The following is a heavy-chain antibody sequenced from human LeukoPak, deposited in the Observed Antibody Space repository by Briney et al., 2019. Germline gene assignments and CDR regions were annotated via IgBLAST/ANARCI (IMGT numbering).Heavy chain of an antibody. CDR3: AINVGPRRRSPVLMDV. D-gene: IGHD1-26*01. Sequence: GGSLRLSCAASGFTFSRYPMHWVRQAPGKGLEWVSFISYDGSDSYSAKGRFTISRDNAKNSLHLQMNSLRAEDTAIYYCAINVGPRRRSPVLMDVWGQGTTVTASS. V-gene: IGHV3-30-3*01. CDR1: GFTFSRYP. J-gene: IGHJ6*02. CDR2: ISYDGSD.